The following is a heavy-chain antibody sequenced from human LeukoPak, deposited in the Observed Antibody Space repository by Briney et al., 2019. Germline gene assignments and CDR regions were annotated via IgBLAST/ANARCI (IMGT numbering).Heavy chain of an antibody. CDR2: INHSGST. CDR3: ARGQLYGDYHFDY. D-gene: IGHD4-17*01. Sequence: PSETLSLTCAVYGGSFSGYYWSWIRQPPGKGLEWIGEINHSGSTNYNPSLKSRVTISVDTSKNQFSLKLSSVTAADTAVYYCARGQLYGDYHFDYWGQGVLVFVSS. CDR1: GGSFSGYY. V-gene: IGHV4-34*01. J-gene: IGHJ4*02.